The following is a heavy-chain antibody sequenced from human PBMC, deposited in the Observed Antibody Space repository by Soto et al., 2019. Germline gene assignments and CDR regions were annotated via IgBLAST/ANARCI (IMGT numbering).Heavy chain of an antibody. Sequence: SETLSLTCTVSGGSISSYYWSWIRQPPGKGLEWIGYIYYSGSTNYNPSLKSRVTISVDTSKNQFSLKLSSVTAADTAVYYCARVVVAATFSRGPLRYMDVWGQGTTVTVSS. V-gene: IGHV4-59*01. J-gene: IGHJ6*02. CDR1: GGSISSYY. CDR2: IYYSGST. D-gene: IGHD2-15*01. CDR3: ARVVVAATFSRGPLRYMDV.